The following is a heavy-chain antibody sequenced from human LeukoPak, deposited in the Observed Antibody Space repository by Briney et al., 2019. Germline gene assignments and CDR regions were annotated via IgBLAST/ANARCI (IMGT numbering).Heavy chain of an antibody. D-gene: IGHD6-13*01. CDR1: GGTFSSYA. Sequence: GASVKVSCKASGGTFSSYAIGWVRQAPGQGLEWMGGIIPIFGTANYAQKFQGRVTITADESTSTAYMELSSLRSEDTAVYYCARDARGAAAADDAFDIWGQGTMVTVSS. CDR3: ARDARGAAAADDAFDI. V-gene: IGHV1-69*13. J-gene: IGHJ3*02. CDR2: IIPIFGTA.